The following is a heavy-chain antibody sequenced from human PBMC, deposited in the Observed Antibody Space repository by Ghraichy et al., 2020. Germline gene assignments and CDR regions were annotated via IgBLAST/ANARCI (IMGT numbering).Heavy chain of an antibody. Sequence: GGSLRLSCAASGFTFSSYAMSWVRQAPGKGLEWVSAISGSGGSTYYADSVKGRFTISRDNSKNTLYLQMNSLRAEDTAVYYCAKRLQLPPHYYYYGMDVWGQGTTVTVSS. V-gene: IGHV3-23*01. CDR2: ISGSGGST. J-gene: IGHJ6*02. D-gene: IGHD5-18*01. CDR1: GFTFSSYA. CDR3: AKRLQLPPHYYYYGMDV.